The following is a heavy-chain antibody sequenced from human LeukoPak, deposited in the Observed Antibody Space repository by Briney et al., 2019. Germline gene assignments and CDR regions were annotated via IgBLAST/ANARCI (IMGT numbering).Heavy chain of an antibody. CDR1: GFTFSDYT. D-gene: IGHD3-22*01. Sequence: GGSLRLSCAASGFTFSDYTMNWVRQAPGKGLEWVSSISSSSSYIYYADSVKGRFTISRDNAKNSLYLQMNSLRAEDTAMYYCARDRYYDSSGPSDYWGQGTLVTVSS. CDR2: ISSSSSYI. V-gene: IGHV3-21*01. CDR3: ARDRYYDSSGPSDY. J-gene: IGHJ4*02.